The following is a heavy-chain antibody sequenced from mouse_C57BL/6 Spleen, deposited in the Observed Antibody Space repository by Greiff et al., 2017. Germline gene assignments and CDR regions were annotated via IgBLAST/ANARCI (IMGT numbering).Heavy chain of an antibody. V-gene: IGHV5-4*03. CDR3: ATSLAYDYDEGY. D-gene: IGHD2-4*01. J-gene: IGHJ2*01. Sequence: EVKLVESGGGLVKPGGSLKLSCAASGFTFSSYAMSWVRQTPEKRLEWVATISDGGSYTYYPDNVKGRFTISRDNAKNNLYLQMSHLKSEDTAMYYCATSLAYDYDEGYWGQGTTRTVSS. CDR1: GFTFSSYA. CDR2: ISDGGSYT.